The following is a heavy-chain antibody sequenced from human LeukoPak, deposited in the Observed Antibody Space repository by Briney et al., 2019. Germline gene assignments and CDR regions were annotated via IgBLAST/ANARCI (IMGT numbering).Heavy chain of an antibody. Sequence: SETLSLTCTVSGGSISSYYWSWIRQPAGKGLEWIGRIYTSGSTNYNPSLKSRVTMSVDTSKNQFSLKLSSVTAADTAVYYCARERRTAMAPTTFDYWGQGTLVTVSS. J-gene: IGHJ4*02. V-gene: IGHV4-4*07. CDR2: IYTSGST. CDR3: ARERRTAMAPTTFDY. D-gene: IGHD5-18*01. CDR1: GGSISSYY.